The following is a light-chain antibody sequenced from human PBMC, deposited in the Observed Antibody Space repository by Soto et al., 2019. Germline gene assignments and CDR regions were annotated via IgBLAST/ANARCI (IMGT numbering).Light chain of an antibody. CDR2: AAS. V-gene: IGKV1-9*01. CDR3: QQLNSYPRT. J-gene: IGKJ2*02. CDR1: QDISSY. Sequence: DIQLTQSPSFLSASVGDRVTITCRASQDISSYLAWYQQKLGKAPNLLIYAASTLQSGVPSRFSGSGSGTEFTLTISSLQPEDFATYYCQQLNSYPRTFGQGTKLEIK.